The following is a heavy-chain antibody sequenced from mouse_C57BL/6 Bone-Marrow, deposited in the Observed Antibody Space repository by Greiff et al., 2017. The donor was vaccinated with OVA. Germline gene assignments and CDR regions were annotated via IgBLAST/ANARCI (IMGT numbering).Heavy chain of an antibody. Sequence: VQLQQSGAELVRPGASVKLSCTASGFNIKDDYMHWVKQRPEQGLEWIGWIDPENGDTEYASKFQGKATITADTSSNTAYLQRSSLTSEDTAVYYCTTSYGLYFDYWGQGTTLTVSS. CDR3: TTSYGLYFDY. CDR2: IDPENGDT. D-gene: IGHD1-1*02. CDR1: GFNIKDDY. J-gene: IGHJ2*01. V-gene: IGHV14-4*01.